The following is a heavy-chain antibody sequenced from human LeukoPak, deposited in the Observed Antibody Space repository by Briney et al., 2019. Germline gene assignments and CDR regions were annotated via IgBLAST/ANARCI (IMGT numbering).Heavy chain of an antibody. Sequence: SETLSLTCTVSGGSISNSYYYWGWIRQPPGKGLEWIGEINHSGSTNYNPSLKSRVTISVDTSKNQFSLKLSSVTAADTAVYYCARGPGDILTGYSPVYWGQGTLVTVSS. J-gene: IGHJ4*02. V-gene: IGHV4-39*07. CDR2: INHSGST. CDR3: ARGPGDILTGYSPVY. CDR1: GGSISNSYYY. D-gene: IGHD3-9*01.